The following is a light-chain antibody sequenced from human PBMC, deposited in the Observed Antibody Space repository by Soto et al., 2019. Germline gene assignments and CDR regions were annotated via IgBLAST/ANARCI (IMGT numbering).Light chain of an antibody. J-gene: IGKJ3*01. V-gene: IGKV2-28*01. CDR2: LTS. CDR3: MQALQTSFT. CDR1: QSLLHRNGNNH. Sequence: DLVMTQSPLSLSATPGEAASISCKCSQSLLHRNGNNHLDWYLQKPGQSPQLLISLTSNRASGVPDRFSGSGSGTDFILHISRVEAEDFGVYYCMQALQTSFTFGPGTKVDL.